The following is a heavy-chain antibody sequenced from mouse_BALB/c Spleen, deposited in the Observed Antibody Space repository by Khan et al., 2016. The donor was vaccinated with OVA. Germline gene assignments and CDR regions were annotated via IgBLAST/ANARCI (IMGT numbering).Heavy chain of an antibody. Sequence: VKLEESGPGLVAPSQNLSITCTVSGFSLTDYGVSWIRQPPGKGLEWLGVIWGGGTTYYNSALKSRLSISKDNSKSQVFLKMNSLQTDDTAMYYCAKGVWSYYVALDYWGQGTSVTVSS. D-gene: IGHD2-10*02. CDR3: AKGVWSYYVALDY. V-gene: IGHV2-6-5*01. CDR1: GFSLTDYG. CDR2: IWGGGTT. J-gene: IGHJ4*01.